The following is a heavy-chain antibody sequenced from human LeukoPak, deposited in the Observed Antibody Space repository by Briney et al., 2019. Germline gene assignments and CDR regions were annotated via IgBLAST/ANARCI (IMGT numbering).Heavy chain of an antibody. V-gene: IGHV3-49*03. CDR2: IRSKALYGTS. Sequence: GGSLRLSCSGSGFRFGGYALSXXXQAPGKGLXWXXXIRSKALYGTSEYAASVEGXXXXSRDDSNNIVYLQMNSLKTEDTAVYFCVRESVRDYYFDFWGQGTLVTVSS. CDR1: GFRFGGYA. J-gene: IGHJ4*02. CDR3: VRESVRDYYFDF. D-gene: IGHD3-10*02.